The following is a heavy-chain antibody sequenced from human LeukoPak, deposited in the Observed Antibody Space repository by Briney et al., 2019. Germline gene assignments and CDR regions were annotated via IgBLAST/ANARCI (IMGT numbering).Heavy chain of an antibody. CDR1: GFTFNTYD. Sequence: GGSLGLSCSASGFTFNTYDMNWVRQAPGKGLEWISYISSSSSITYYADSVKGRFTISRDNAKNSLYLQMNSLRDDDTAVYYCARAMYSASSRGRLSDYWGQGTLVTVSS. CDR3: ARAMYSASSRGRLSDY. D-gene: IGHD1-26*01. V-gene: IGHV3-48*02. CDR2: ISSSSSIT. J-gene: IGHJ4*02.